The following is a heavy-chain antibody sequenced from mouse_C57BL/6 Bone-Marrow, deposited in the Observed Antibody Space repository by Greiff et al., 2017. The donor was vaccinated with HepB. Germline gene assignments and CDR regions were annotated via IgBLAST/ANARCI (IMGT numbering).Heavy chain of an antibody. J-gene: IGHJ4*01. CDR1: GFSLTSYA. Sequence: VQLQQSGPGLVAPSQSLSITCTVSGFSLTSYAISWVRQPPGKGLEWLGVIWTGGGTNYNSALISRLSISKDNSKSQVFLKMNSLQTDDTARYYCALYYYAMDYWGQGTSVTVSS. CDR2: IWTGGGT. V-gene: IGHV2-9-1*01. CDR3: ALYYYAMDY.